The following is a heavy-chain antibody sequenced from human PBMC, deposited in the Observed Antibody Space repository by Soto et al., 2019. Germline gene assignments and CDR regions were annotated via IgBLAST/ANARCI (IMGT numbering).Heavy chain of an antibody. D-gene: IGHD6-13*01. V-gene: IGHV3-30*18. CDR1: AFTLRSYG. CDR2: ISHDGGNK. Sequence: QVQLVESGGGAVQPGRSLRLSCTASAFTLRSYGMHWVRQAPGKGLEWVAVISHDGGNKYYADSVRGRFTISRDNSKNMIYLQRNSLRAEDTAVYYCAKDPASAAGTFFDYYYYMDVWGKGTTVTVSS. CDR3: AKDPASAAGTFFDYYYYMDV. J-gene: IGHJ6*03.